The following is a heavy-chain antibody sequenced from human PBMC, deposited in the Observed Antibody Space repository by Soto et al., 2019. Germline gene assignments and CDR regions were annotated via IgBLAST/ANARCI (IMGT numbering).Heavy chain of an antibody. J-gene: IGHJ4*02. V-gene: IGHV3-23*01. CDR3: VKWHTSNFDTLAFAGFDW. Sequence: PGGSLRLSCAASGFTFSDYVMTWVRQAPGKGLEWVSAISGGGSTYYAASVTARFTISRDNSKSTLSLQRNNLRAEYTATYYWVKWHTSNFDTLAFAGFDWWGQGTQVTVSS. CDR2: ISGGGST. CDR1: GFTFSDYV. D-gene: IGHD3-22*01.